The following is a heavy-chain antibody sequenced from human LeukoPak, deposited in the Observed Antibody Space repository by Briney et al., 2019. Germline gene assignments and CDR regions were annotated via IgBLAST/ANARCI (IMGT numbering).Heavy chain of an antibody. V-gene: IGHV4-39*07. Sequence: PSETLSLTCTVSGGSISSSSYYWGWIRQPPGKGLEWIGSIYYSGSTYYNPSLKSRVTISVDTSKNQFSLKLSSVTAADTAVYYCAREEHYYDSSGYYYWGQGTLVTVSS. D-gene: IGHD3-22*01. CDR3: AREEHYYDSSGYYY. CDR1: GGSISSSSYY. CDR2: IYYSGST. J-gene: IGHJ4*02.